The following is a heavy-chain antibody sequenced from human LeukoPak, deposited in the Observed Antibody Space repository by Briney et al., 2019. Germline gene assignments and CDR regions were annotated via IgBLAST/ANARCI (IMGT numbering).Heavy chain of an antibody. J-gene: IGHJ3*02. CDR2: IKQDGSEK. CDR1: GFTFSSYW. Sequence: GGSLRLSCAASGFTFSSYWMSWVRQAPGKGLEWVANIKQDGSEKYYVDSVKGRFTISRDNAKNSLYLQMNSLRAEDTAVYYCARRIVVVVAAINDAFDIWGQGTMVTVSS. V-gene: IGHV3-7*01. D-gene: IGHD2-15*01. CDR3: ARRIVVVVAAINDAFDI.